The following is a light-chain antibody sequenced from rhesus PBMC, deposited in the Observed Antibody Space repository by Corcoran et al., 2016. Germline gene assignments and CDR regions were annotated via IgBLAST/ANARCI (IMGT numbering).Light chain of an antibody. J-gene: IGKJ4*01. CDR3: QHYYDNPLT. CDR1: QNIYSN. V-gene: IGKV1S12*01. CDR2: AAS. Sequence: DIQMTQSPSALSASVGDRVTISCRASQNIYSNLAWYQQKPGKPPKLLIYAASRLQTGIPSRFSGSGSGTEFTLTISSLQPEDSAAYYCQHYYDNPLTFGGGTKEELE.